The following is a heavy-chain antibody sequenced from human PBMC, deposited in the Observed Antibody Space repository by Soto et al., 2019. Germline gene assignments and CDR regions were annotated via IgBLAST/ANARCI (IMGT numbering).Heavy chain of an antibody. CDR3: ARMYSYGSDY. J-gene: IGHJ4*02. Sequence: GESLKISCAASGFTFSDYYMSWIRQAPGKGLEWVSYISSRGSTIYYADSVKGRFTISRDNAKNSLYLQMNSLRAEDTAVYYCARMYSYGSDYWGQGTLVTVSS. V-gene: IGHV3-11*01. CDR1: GFTFSDYY. D-gene: IGHD5-18*01. CDR2: ISSRGSTI.